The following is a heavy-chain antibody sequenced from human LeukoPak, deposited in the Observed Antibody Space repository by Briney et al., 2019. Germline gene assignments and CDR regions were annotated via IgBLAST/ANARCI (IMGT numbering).Heavy chain of an antibody. V-gene: IGHV1-18*01. Sequence: ASVKVSCKASGYTFTSYGISWVRQAPGQGLEWMGRISAYNGNTNYAQKLQGRVTMTTDTSTSTAYMELRSLRSDDTAVYYCARGVYYYGSGSYHYMDVWGKGTTVTISS. CDR3: ARGVYYYGSGSYHYMDV. J-gene: IGHJ6*03. CDR2: ISAYNGNT. D-gene: IGHD3-10*01. CDR1: GYTFTSYG.